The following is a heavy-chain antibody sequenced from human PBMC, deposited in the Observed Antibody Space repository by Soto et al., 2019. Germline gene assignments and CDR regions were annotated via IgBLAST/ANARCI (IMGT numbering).Heavy chain of an antibody. CDR1: SVSVSSGSYY. V-gene: IGHV4-61*01. CDR2: ISYSGST. J-gene: IGHJ4*02. CDR3: AGLYPYESSGYHLNY. D-gene: IGHD3-22*01. Sequence: SETLSLTCTVSSVSVSSGSYYWNWIRQPPGKGLEWIGYISYSGSTYYNPSLGSRVTISVDTSKYQFSLKLRSVTAADTAVFYCAGLYPYESSGYHLNYWGQGALVTVSS.